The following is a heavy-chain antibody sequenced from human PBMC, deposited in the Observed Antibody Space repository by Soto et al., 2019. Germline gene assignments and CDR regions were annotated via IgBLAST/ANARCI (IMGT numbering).Heavy chain of an antibody. CDR3: AKGGDSSGYSTDFDY. V-gene: IGHV3-23*01. D-gene: IGHD3-22*01. Sequence: EVQLLESGGGLVQPGGSLRLSCAASGFTFSSYAMSWVRQAPGKGLEWVSAISGSGGSTYYADSVKGRFTISRDNSKNTLYLQMNSLRAEGTAVYYCAKGGDSSGYSTDFDYWGQGTLVTVSS. CDR1: GFTFSSYA. J-gene: IGHJ4*02. CDR2: ISGSGGST.